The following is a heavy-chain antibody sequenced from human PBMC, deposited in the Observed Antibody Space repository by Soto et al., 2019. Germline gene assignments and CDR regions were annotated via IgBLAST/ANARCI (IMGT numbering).Heavy chain of an antibody. V-gene: IGHV3-23*01. CDR2: ISGSGVST. Sequence: EVQLLESGGGLVQPGGSLRLSCAASGLTFSSYAMSWVRQAPGKWLEWVSAISGSGVSTYYADSVKGRFTISRDNSKNTLDLHMNSLRAEDTAVYYCANEALWSGYPYPPCFDYWGQVTLVTVSS. CDR1: GLTFSSYA. D-gene: IGHD3-3*01. CDR3: ANEALWSGYPYPPCFDY. J-gene: IGHJ4*02.